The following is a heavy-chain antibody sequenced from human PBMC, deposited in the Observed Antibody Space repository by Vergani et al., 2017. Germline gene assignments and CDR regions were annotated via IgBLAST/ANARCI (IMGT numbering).Heavy chain of an antibody. CDR1: GFTFDDFA. Sequence: EVQLVESGGGLVQPGRSLRLSCAASGFTFDDFAMHWVRQAPGKGLEWVSGISWNSGSIGYADSVKGRFTISRDNAKNSLYLQMNSLRAEGTALYYCAKSASGSGWSSYYYYYMDVWGKGTTVTVSS. CDR3: AKSASGSGWSSYYYYYMDV. D-gene: IGHD6-19*01. J-gene: IGHJ6*03. V-gene: IGHV3-9*01. CDR2: ISWNSGSI.